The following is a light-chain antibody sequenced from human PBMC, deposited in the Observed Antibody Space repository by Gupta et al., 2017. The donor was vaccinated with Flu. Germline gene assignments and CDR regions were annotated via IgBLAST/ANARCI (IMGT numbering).Light chain of an antibody. V-gene: IGKV3-15*01. CDR3: QQYNDWPSPT. CDR2: GAS. Sequence: ATLSVSPGERATLSCRASQSVSSNLAWYQQKPGQVPRLLIYGASTRTTGIPARFSGSGSGTEFTLIISSLQSEDSAVYYCQQYNDWPSPTFGQGTKVEIK. J-gene: IGKJ1*01. CDR1: QSVSSN.